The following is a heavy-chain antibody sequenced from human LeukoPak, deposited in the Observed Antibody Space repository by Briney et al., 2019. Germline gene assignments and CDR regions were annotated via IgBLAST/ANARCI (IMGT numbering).Heavy chain of an antibody. CDR2: IYYSGTT. V-gene: IGHV4-59*01. Sequence: SETLSLTCTVSGGSISTYYWSWIRQPPGEGLEWIGSIYYSGTTHSNPSLKSRATISVDTSENHLSLKVNSVTAADTAVYYCARGASGTLYDAFDIWGRGTMVTVSS. CDR3: ARGASGTLYDAFDI. CDR1: GGSISTYY. D-gene: IGHD1-26*01. J-gene: IGHJ3*02.